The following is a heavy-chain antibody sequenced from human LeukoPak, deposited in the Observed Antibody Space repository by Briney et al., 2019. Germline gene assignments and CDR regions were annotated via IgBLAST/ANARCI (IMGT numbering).Heavy chain of an antibody. Sequence: ASVKVSYKASGGTFSSYAISWVRQAPGQGLEWMGGIIPIFGTANYAQRFQGRVTITADESTSTAYMELSSLRSEDTAVYYCARDGSSGWPFLYYFDYWGQGTLVTVSS. CDR1: GGTFSSYA. CDR3: ARDGSSGWPFLYYFDY. J-gene: IGHJ4*02. CDR2: IIPIFGTA. V-gene: IGHV1-69*13. D-gene: IGHD6-19*01.